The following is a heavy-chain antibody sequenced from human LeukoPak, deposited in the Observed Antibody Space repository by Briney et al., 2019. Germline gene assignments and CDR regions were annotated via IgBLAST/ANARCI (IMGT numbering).Heavy chain of an antibody. CDR1: AGSISSYY. D-gene: IGHD3-3*01. Sequence: SETLSLTCTVSAGSISSYYWSWIRQPAGKGLEWIGRIYTSGSTNYNPSLKSRVTISVDKSKNQFSLKLSSVTAADTAVYYCARAPLRFLEWLFDYWGQGTLVTVSS. J-gene: IGHJ4*02. V-gene: IGHV4-4*07. CDR3: ARAPLRFLEWLFDY. CDR2: IYTSGST.